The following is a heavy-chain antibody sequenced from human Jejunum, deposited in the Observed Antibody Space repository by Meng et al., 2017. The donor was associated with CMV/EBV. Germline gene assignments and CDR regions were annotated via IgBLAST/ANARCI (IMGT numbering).Heavy chain of an antibody. V-gene: IGHV3-30-3*01. CDR2: NSYDGSSK. CDR1: GFTFSAYV. J-gene: IGHJ4*02. Sequence: CAASGFTFSAYVLHWVRQAPGRGLEWVATNSYDGSSKYYADFVKGRFSISRDNSKNTMFLQMDSLRLDDTAVYYCARGLTGAATAYWGQGTLVTVSS. CDR3: ARGLTGAATAY. D-gene: IGHD1-20*01.